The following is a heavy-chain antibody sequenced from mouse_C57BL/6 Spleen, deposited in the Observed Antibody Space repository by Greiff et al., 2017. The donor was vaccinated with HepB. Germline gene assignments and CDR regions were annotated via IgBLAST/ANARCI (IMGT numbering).Heavy chain of an antibody. Sequence: VQLQQSGAELVRPGASVKLSCTASGFNIKDDYMPWVKQRPEQGLEWIGWIDPENGDTEYASKFQGKATITADTSSNTAYLQLSSLTSEDTAVYYCTSAYYSNYDYYAMDYWGQGTSVTVSS. CDR3: TSAYYSNYDYYAMDY. CDR1: GFNIKDDY. D-gene: IGHD2-5*01. V-gene: IGHV14-4*01. CDR2: IDPENGDT. J-gene: IGHJ4*01.